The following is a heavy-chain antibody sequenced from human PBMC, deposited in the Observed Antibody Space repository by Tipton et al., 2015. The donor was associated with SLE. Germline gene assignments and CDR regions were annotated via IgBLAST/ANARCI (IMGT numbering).Heavy chain of an antibody. CDR2: IYHSGST. V-gene: IGHV4-38-2*01. Sequence: TLSLTCAVSGYSISSGYYWGWIRQPPGKRLEWIGSIYHSGSTYYNPSLKSRVTISVDTSKNQFSLKLSSVTAAEPAVYYCATDYYDSSGYSGGFDYWCQGTLVTVSS. J-gene: IGHJ4*02. CDR1: GYSISSGYY. CDR3: ATDYYDSSGYSGGFDY. D-gene: IGHD3-22*01.